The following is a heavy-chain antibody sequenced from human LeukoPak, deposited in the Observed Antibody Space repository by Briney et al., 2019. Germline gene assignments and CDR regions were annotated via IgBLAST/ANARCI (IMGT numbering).Heavy chain of an antibody. J-gene: IGHJ4*02. CDR1: GFTFSSYW. Sequence: PGGSLRLSCAASGFTFSSYWMSWVRQAPGKGLEWVSVIYSGGSTYYADSVKGRFTISRDNSKNTLYLQMNSLRAEDTAVYYCARGLGGNSRAAPYYFDYWGQGTLVTVSS. V-gene: IGHV3-66*02. CDR3: ARGLGGNSRAAPYYFDY. D-gene: IGHD4-23*01. CDR2: IYSGGST.